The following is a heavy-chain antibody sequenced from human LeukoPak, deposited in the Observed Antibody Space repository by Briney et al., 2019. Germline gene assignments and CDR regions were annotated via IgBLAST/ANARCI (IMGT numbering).Heavy chain of an antibody. J-gene: IGHJ4*02. D-gene: IGHD2-15*01. Sequence: GGSLRPSCAASGFTFSSYAMSWVRQAPGKGLEWVSAISGSGGSTYYADSVKGRFTISRDNSKNTLYLQMNSLRAEDTAVYYCAKLRGSAPLIYYFDYWGQGTLVTVSS. CDR3: AKLRGSAPLIYYFDY. CDR2: ISGSGGST. V-gene: IGHV3-23*01. CDR1: GFTFSSYA.